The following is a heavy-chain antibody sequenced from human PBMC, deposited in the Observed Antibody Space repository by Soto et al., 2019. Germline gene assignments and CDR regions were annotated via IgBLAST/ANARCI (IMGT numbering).Heavy chain of an antibody. Sequence: QVQLVQSGAEVKKPGSSVKVSCKASGGTFSSYAISWVRQAPGQGLEWMGGIIPIFGTANYAQKFQGRVTXXAXEXXSTGYMELSRLRSEATAVYFCARVASAWIKDAFDIWGQGTMVTVSS. CDR1: GGTFSSYA. D-gene: IGHD5-12*01. CDR2: IIPIFGTA. CDR3: ARVASAWIKDAFDI. J-gene: IGHJ3*02. V-gene: IGHV1-69*12.